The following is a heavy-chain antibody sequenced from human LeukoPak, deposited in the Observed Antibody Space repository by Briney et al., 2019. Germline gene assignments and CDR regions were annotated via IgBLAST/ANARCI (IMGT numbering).Heavy chain of an antibody. D-gene: IGHD1-26*01. Sequence: SETLSLTCTVCVGSISSYYWYWIRQPAGKGLELIGRIYTSGSTNYNSSLKSRVTMSVDTSKNQFPLKLSSVTAADTAVYYCARRGSGKALDYWGQGTLVTFSS. CDR2: IYTSGST. J-gene: IGHJ4*02. V-gene: IGHV4-4*07. CDR3: ARRGSGKALDY. CDR1: VGSISSYY.